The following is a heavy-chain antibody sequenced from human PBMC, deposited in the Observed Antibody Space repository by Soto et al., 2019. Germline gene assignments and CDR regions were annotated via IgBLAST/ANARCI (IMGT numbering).Heavy chain of an antibody. J-gene: IGHJ6*02. V-gene: IGHV1-69*13. CDR2: IIPIFGTA. CDR3: ARSGPYSSSSGDYYYGMDV. D-gene: IGHD6-6*01. Sequence: VPPATLSREDHGGSFSGSALNRVLHETRKGLEWMGGIIPIFGTANYAQKFQGRVTITADESTSTAYMELSSLRSEDTAVYYCARSGPYSSSSGDYYYGMDVWGQGTTVT. CDR1: GGSFSGSA.